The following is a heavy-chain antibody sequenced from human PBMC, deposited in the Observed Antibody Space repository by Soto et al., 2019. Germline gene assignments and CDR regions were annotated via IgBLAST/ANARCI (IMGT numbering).Heavy chain of an antibody. V-gene: IGHV1-18*01. D-gene: IGHD6-19*01. CDR1: GYTFTNYG. Sequence: QVQLVQSGAEVKKPGASVKVSCKASGYTFTNYGISWVRQAPGQGLEWMGWISANSGNTNYAQNLQGRVTMTTDTSTSTVYMELRSLRSDDTAVYYCARDWQWLVQQNCFDPRGQGTLVTVSS. CDR3: ARDWQWLVQQNCFDP. CDR2: ISANSGNT. J-gene: IGHJ5*02.